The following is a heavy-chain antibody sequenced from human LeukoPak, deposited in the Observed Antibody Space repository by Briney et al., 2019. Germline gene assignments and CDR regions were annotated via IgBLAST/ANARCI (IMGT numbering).Heavy chain of an antibody. J-gene: IGHJ6*04. Sequence: GGSLRLSCAASGFTLSSYEMNSVRQAPGKGLEWGSYISSSGSTIYYTHSVKGRFTISRDNAKNSLYLQMNSLRAEDTAVYYCAELGITMIGGVWGKGTTVTISS. D-gene: IGHD3-10*02. V-gene: IGHV3-48*03. CDR2: ISSSGSTI. CDR3: AELGITMIGGV. CDR1: GFTLSSYE.